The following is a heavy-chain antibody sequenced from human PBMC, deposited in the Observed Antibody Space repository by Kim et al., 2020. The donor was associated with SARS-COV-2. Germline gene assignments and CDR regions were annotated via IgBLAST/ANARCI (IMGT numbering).Heavy chain of an antibody. J-gene: IGHJ4*02. V-gene: IGHV3-33*06. CDR3: AKDSESGYSSSWYPFAPYDY. Sequence: GGSLRLSCAASGFTFSSYGMHWVRQAPGKGLEWVAVIWYDGSNKYYADSVKGRFTISRDNSKNTLYLQMNSLRAEDTAVYYCAKDSESGYSSSWYPFAPYDYWGQGTLVTVSS. CDR2: IWYDGSNK. CDR1: GFTFSSYG. D-gene: IGHD6-13*01.